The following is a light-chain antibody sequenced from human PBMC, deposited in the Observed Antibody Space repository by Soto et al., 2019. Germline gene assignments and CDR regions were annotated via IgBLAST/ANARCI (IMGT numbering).Light chain of an antibody. CDR2: EAS. CDR3: SSYTNSATPCV. V-gene: IGLV2-14*01. J-gene: IGLJ1*01. Sequence: QSVLTQPASVSGSPGQSITISCTGTSSDVGGYNSVSWYQHHPGKAPKLMIYEASNRPSGVSNRFSGSKSGNTASLAISGLQAEDEADYYCSSYTNSATPCVFGTGTKVTVL. CDR1: SSDVGGYNS.